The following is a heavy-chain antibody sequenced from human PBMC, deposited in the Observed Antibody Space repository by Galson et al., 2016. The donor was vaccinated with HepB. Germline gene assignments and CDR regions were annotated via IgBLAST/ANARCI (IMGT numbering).Heavy chain of an antibody. D-gene: IGHD6-6*01. V-gene: IGHV3-21*01. CDR2: ISSRSSYI. CDR3: ARDTVFASI. CDR1: GSIFSDYS. Sequence: SLRLSCAASGSIFSDYSMNWVRQAPGKGLEWVSSISSRSSYIYYADSVKGRFTISRDNAKNSLYLQMNSLRAEDTAVYYCARDTVFASIWGQGTLVTVSS. J-gene: IGHJ4*02.